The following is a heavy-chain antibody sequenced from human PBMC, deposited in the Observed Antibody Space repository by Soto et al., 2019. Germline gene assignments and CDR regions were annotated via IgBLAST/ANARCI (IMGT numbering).Heavy chain of an antibody. V-gene: IGHV3-23*01. CDR1: GFTFSSYA. CDR3: ARRGSGSYYDY. CDR2: ISGSGGST. D-gene: IGHD1-26*01. Sequence: EVQLLESGGGLVQPGGSLRLSCAASGFTFSSYAMRWVRQAPVKGLEWVSAISGSGGSTYYAESVKGRFTISRDNSKNTRYLQMNSLRAEDTAVYYCARRGSGSYYDYWGQGTLVTVSS. J-gene: IGHJ4*02.